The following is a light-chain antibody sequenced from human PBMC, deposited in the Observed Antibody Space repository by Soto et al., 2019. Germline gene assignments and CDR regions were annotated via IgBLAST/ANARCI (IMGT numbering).Light chain of an antibody. CDR1: QSVSSNY. CDR3: QQYDSSPVT. CDR2: GAS. J-gene: IGKJ2*01. V-gene: IGKV3-20*01. Sequence: ENVLTQSPGTLSLSPGERATLSCRASQSVSSNYLTWYQQKPGQAPRLLIYGASSRATDIPDRFSGSGSGTDFTLTISRVEPEDFAVYYCQQYDSSPVTFGQGTKLEIK.